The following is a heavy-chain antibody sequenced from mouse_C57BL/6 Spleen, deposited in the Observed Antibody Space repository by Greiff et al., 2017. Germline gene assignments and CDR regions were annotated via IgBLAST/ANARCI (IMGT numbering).Heavy chain of an antibody. J-gene: IGHJ3*01. CDR3: ARRGMWYDYSFAY. V-gene: IGHV1-22*01. Sequence: VQLQQSGPELVKPGASVKMSCKASGYTFTDYNMHWVKQSHGKSLEWIGYINPNNGGTSYNQKVKGKATLTVNKSSSTAYMELRSLTSEDSAVYYCARRGMWYDYSFAYWGQGTLVTVSA. CDR2: INPNNGGT. D-gene: IGHD2-4*01. CDR1: GYTFTDYN.